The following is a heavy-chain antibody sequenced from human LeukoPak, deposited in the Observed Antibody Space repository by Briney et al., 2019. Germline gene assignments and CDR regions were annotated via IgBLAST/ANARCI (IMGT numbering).Heavy chain of an antibody. J-gene: IGHJ4*02. CDR3: AKCDRLGSYSDY. CDR2: IGGSGDST. CDR1: GFTFSSHG. V-gene: IGHV3-23*01. D-gene: IGHD3-10*01. Sequence: PGGSLRLSCVASGFTFSSHGMSWVRQTPGKGLQWVSAIGGSGDSTYYADSVKGRFTISRDNSKNTLYLQMSSLRAEDTAVYYCAKCDRLGSYSDYWGQGTLVTVSS.